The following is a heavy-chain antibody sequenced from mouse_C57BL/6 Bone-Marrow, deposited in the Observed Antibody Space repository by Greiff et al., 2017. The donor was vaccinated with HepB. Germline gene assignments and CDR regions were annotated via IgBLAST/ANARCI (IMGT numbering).Heavy chain of an antibody. CDR3: ARGLIYDGYYFDY. CDR2: IYIGNGYT. V-gene: IGHV1-58*01. Sequence: EVQGVESGAELVRPGSSVKMSCKTSGYTFTSYGINWVKQRPGQGLEWIGYIYIGNGYTEYNEKFKGKATLTSDTSSSTAYMQLSSLTSEDSAIYFCARGLIYDGYYFDYWGQGTTLTVSS. D-gene: IGHD2-3*01. J-gene: IGHJ2*01. CDR1: GYTFTSYG.